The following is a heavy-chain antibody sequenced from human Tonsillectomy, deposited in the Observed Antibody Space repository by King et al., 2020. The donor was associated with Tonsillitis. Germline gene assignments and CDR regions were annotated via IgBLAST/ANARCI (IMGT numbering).Heavy chain of an antibody. Sequence: VQLVESGGGLVQPGGSLRLSCAASRFTFSNYAMSWVRQAPGKGLEWVSAISGSGGSTYYADSVKGRFTVSRDNSKNTLYLQMNSLRAEDTAVYYCAKEMGGVVVPGAIDYWGEGTLVTVSS. D-gene: IGHD2-2*01. CDR3: AKEMGGVVVPGAIDY. CDR2: ISGSGGST. V-gene: IGHV3-23*04. CDR1: RFTFSNYA. J-gene: IGHJ4*02.